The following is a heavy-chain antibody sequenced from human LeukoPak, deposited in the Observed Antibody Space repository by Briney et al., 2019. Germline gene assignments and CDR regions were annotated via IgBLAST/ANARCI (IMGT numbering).Heavy chain of an antibody. D-gene: IGHD6-13*01. J-gene: IGHJ5*02. V-gene: IGHV3-30*03. CDR1: EFTFSTYG. CDR2: ISYDGSYK. CDR3: ARPPYSSSWDPGWFDH. Sequence: QTGGSLRLSCAASEFTFSTYGMHWVRQAPGKGLEWVAVISYDGSYKFYADSFKGRFTISRDNAKNSLYLQMNSLRAEDTAVYYCARPPYSSSWDPGWFDHWGQGTLITVSS.